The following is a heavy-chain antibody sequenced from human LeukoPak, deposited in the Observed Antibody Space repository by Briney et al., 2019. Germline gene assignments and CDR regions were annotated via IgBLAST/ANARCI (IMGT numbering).Heavy chain of an antibody. V-gene: IGHV3-30*18. D-gene: IGHD2-8*01. J-gene: IGHJ4*02. Sequence: GGSLRLSCAASGFTFSSYGMHWVRQAPGKGLEWVAVITYDGSNKYYADSVKGRFTISRDNSKNTLYLQMNSLRAEDTAVYYCAKEMYGYWGQGTLVTGSS. CDR3: AKEMYGY. CDR2: ITYDGSNK. CDR1: GFTFSSYG.